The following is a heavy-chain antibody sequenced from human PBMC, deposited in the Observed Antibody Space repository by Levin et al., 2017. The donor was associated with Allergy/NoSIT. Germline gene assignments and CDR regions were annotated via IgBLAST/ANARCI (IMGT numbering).Heavy chain of an antibody. CDR1: GFTFSGSA. J-gene: IGHJ5*02. Sequence: GESLKISCAASGFTFSGSAMHWVRQASGKGLEWVGRIRSKANSYATAYAASVKGRFTISRDDSKNTAYLQMNSLKTEDTAVYYCTRHSQGTYDSSAWGQGTLVTVSS. CDR2: IRSKANSYAT. D-gene: IGHD3-22*01. V-gene: IGHV3-73*01. CDR3: TRHSQGTYDSSA.